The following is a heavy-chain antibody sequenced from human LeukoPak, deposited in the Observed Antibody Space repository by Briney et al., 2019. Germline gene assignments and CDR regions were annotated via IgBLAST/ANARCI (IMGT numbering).Heavy chain of an antibody. CDR3: AGSLFSNWYFDL. V-gene: IGHV3-74*01. D-gene: IGHD3-10*02. J-gene: IGHJ2*01. CDR1: GFTFSSYW. CDR2: INSDGSST. Sequence: GGSLRLSCATSGFTFSSYWMYWVRQAPGKGLVWVSRINSDGSSTNYADSVKGRFTISRGNAKNTLYVQMNSLRAEDTAVYYCAGSLFSNWYFDLWGRGTLVTVSS.